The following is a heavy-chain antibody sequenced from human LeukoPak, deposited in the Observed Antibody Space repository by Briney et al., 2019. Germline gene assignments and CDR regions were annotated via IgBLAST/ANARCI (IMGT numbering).Heavy chain of an antibody. D-gene: IGHD6-19*01. Sequence: PSETLSLTCTVSGGSISSSSYYWGWIRQPPGKGLEWIGSIYYSGSTYYNPSLKSRVTISVDTSKNQFSLKLSSVTAADTAVYYCARRRREAVGHFDYWGQGTLVTVSS. V-gene: IGHV4-39*07. CDR3: ARRRREAVGHFDY. CDR2: IYYSGST. J-gene: IGHJ4*02. CDR1: GGSISSSSYY.